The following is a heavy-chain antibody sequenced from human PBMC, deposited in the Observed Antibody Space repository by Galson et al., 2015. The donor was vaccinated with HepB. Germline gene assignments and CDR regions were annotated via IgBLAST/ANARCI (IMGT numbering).Heavy chain of an antibody. V-gene: IGHV1-18*01. J-gene: IGHJ4*02. Sequence: SVKVSCKASGYTFTSYGISWVRQAPGQGLEWMGWISAYNGNTNYAQKLKGRVTMTTDTSKSTAYMEMRSLRADDTAVYYFARVRGYGDYVDYWGQGTLVTVSS. D-gene: IGHD3-10*01. CDR2: ISAYNGNT. CDR1: GYTFTSYG. CDR3: ARVRGYGDYVDY.